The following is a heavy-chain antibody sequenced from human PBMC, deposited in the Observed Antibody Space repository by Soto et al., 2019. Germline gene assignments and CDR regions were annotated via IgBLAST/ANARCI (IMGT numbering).Heavy chain of an antibody. J-gene: IGHJ4*02. CDR2: IYYSGST. CDR3: ASTAAEQAD. V-gene: IGHV4-39*01. CDR1: GDSISSSSYY. D-gene: IGHD2-15*01. Sequence: QLQLQESGPGLVKPSETLSLTCSVSGDSISSSSYYWGWIRQPPGKGLEWIGSIYYSGSTYYNPSLESRVTIYVDTSKNQFSLRLRSVPAADTAVSYCASTAAEQADWGQGTLVTVSS.